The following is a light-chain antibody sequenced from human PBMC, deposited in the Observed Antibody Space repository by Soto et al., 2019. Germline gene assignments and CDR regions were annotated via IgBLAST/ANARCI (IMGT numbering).Light chain of an antibody. Sequence: QSALTQPASVSGSPGQSITISCTGTSSDVGGYNYVSWYQQHPGNAPKLLIYDVSTRPSGVSNRFSGSKSGNTASLTISGLQAEDEADYYCSSYTSSTTLEVFGGGTKVTVL. V-gene: IGLV2-14*01. CDR1: SSDVGGYNY. J-gene: IGLJ2*01. CDR2: DVS. CDR3: SSYTSSTTLEV.